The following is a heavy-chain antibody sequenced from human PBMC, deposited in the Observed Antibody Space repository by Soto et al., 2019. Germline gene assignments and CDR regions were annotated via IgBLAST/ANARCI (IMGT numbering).Heavy chain of an antibody. Sequence: SQALSLTCPVSGRRITGDYWGWIRQPPGKALEYIGLIYYTGSRRYNPSLTSRATISLDTSREQFSLKLTSVTAADTAVYYCARGRHCTSTSCFGFPSIWFDPWGQGTLVTASS. V-gene: IGHV4-59*01. D-gene: IGHD2-2*01. CDR1: GRRITGDY. CDR3: ARGRHCTSTSCFGFPSIWFDP. CDR2: IYYTGSR. J-gene: IGHJ5*02.